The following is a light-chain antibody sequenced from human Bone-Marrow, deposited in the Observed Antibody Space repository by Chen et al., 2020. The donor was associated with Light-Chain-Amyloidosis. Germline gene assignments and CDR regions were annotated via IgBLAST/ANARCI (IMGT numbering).Light chain of an antibody. J-gene: IGLJ2*01. CDR3: QSADSSGTYEVI. V-gene: IGLV3-25*03. CDR2: RDT. CDR1: DLPTKY. Sequence: SYELTQPPSVSVSPGQTARITCSGDDLPTKYAYWYQQKPGQAPVLGIHRDTDRPSGISERFSGSSSGTTATLTISGVQAEDVADYHCQSADSSGTYEVIFGGGTKLTVL.